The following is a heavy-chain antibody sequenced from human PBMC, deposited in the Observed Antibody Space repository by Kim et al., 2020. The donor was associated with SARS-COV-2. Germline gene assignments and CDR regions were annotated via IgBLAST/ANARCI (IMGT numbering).Heavy chain of an antibody. CDR2: IYYSGST. V-gene: IGHV4-59*13. CDR1: GGSISSYY. D-gene: IGHD3-9*01. Sequence: SETLSLTCTVSGGSISSYYWSWIRQPPGKGLEWIGYIYYSGSTNYNPSLKSRVTISVDTSKNQFSLKLSSVTAADTAVYYCARDYYDILTGYYWDWYFDLWGRGTLVTVSS. CDR3: ARDYYDILTGYYWDWYFDL. J-gene: IGHJ2*01.